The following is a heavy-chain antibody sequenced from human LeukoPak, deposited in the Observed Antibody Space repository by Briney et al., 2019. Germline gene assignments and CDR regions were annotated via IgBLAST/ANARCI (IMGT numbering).Heavy chain of an antibody. V-gene: IGHV3-7*04. CDR3: ARAAVAAPGDV. CDR1: GFTFSSYW. J-gene: IGHJ6*02. D-gene: IGHD6-19*01. Sequence: GGSLRFSCAASGFTFSSYWMAWVRQAPGKGLVWVANIKPDGSGQYYVDSLKGRFTISRDNAENSLYLQMNSLRAEDTAVYYCARAAVAAPGDVWGQGTTVTVSS. CDR2: IKPDGSGQ.